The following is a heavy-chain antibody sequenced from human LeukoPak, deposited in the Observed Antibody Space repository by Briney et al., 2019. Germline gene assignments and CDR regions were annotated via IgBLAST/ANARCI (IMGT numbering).Heavy chain of an antibody. V-gene: IGHV3-13*01. CDR2: IGTTGDT. Sequence: GGSLRLSCAASGFTFSLYDMHWVRQPTGKGLEWVSGIGTTGDTYYPGSVKGRFTISREDAKNSLYLQINSLRPGDTAVYYCGRIAINANNGMDVWGQGTTVTVSS. CDR1: GFTFSLYD. D-gene: IGHD1/OR15-1a*01. J-gene: IGHJ6*02. CDR3: GRIAINANNGMDV.